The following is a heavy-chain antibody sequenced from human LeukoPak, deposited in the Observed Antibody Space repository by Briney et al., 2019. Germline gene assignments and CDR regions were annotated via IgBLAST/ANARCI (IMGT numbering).Heavy chain of an antibody. CDR3: ARAWDAFDI. Sequence: SETLSLTCTVSGGSVSSGSYYWSWIRQPPGKGLEWIGYIYYSGSTNYNPSLKSRVTISVDTSKNQFSLKLSSVTAADTAVYYCARAWDAFDIWGQGTMVTVSS. CDR1: GGSVSSGSYY. CDR2: IYYSGST. J-gene: IGHJ3*02. V-gene: IGHV4-61*01.